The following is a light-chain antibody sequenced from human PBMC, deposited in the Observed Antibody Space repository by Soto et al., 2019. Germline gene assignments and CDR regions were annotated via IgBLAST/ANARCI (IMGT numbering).Light chain of an antibody. J-gene: IGLJ1*01. Sequence: QSALTQPRSVSGAAGQSVTISCTGTINDVGAYNYVSWYQQHPGKAPKLMIYEVSNRPSGVSNRFSGSKSGNTASLTISGLQAEDEADYYCSSYTTSSTRVFGTGTKV. V-gene: IGLV2-14*01. CDR1: INDVGAYNY. CDR3: SSYTTSSTRV. CDR2: EVS.